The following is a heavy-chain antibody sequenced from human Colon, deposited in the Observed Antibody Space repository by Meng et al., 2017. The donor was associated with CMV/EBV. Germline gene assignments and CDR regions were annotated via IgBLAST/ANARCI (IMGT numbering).Heavy chain of an antibody. CDR1: GSSCVTDTAV. J-gene: IGHJ4*02. CDR3: VRRSYSGQDDY. V-gene: IGHV2-5*02. CDR2: IYWDDDT. Sequence: KQSGPTLVKPTHTPPLPDLFSGSSCVTDTAVVGWIRHPTGKALEWLGFIYWDDDTRYSPSLKTRLTITRDTSKNQVILTMTNMDPADTATYYCVRRSYSGQDDYWGQGALVTVSS. D-gene: IGHD5-12*01.